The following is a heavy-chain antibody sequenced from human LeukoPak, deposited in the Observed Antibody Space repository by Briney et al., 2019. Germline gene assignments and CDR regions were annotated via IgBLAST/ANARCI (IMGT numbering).Heavy chain of an antibody. CDR1: GFTFSDYG. CDR3: ARNYTVFGGMDV. Sequence: PGRSLRLSCVASGFTFSDYGMHWVRQAPGKGLEWVAATSYDGSDEYYVDSVKGRFTISRDNSKNTLYLEMKSLSSEDTAIYYCARNYTVFGGMDVWGRGTTVTVSA. V-gene: IGHV3-30*03. D-gene: IGHD3-3*01. CDR2: TSYDGSDE. J-gene: IGHJ6*04.